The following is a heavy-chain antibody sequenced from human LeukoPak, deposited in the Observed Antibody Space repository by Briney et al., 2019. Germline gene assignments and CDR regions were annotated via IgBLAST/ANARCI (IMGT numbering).Heavy chain of an antibody. J-gene: IGHJ5*02. V-gene: IGHV5-51*01. CDR1: GYTFTNYW. D-gene: IGHD1-26*01. CDR2: IYPADSDT. Sequence: GESLKISCRGSGYTFTNYWIAWVRQMPGKGLEWMGIIYPADSDTRYSPSFQGQVTISADRSISAAYLQWSSLKASDPAMYYCARRPYSRASREAWFDPWGQGTLVTVSS. CDR3: ARRPYSRASREAWFDP.